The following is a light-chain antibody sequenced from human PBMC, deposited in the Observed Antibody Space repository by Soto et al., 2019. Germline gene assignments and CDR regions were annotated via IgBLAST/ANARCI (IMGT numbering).Light chain of an antibody. CDR1: QSVSSSC. Sequence: EIVLTQSPGTLSLSPGERATLSCRASQSVSSSCVVWYQQKPGQAPRLLVCGASSRATGIPDRISGSGSGTDFTLTISRLEPDDVAVYYCKQHTSSPHMYTFGQGTKLEIK. V-gene: IGKV3-20*01. J-gene: IGKJ2*01. CDR3: KQHTSSPHMYT. CDR2: GAS.